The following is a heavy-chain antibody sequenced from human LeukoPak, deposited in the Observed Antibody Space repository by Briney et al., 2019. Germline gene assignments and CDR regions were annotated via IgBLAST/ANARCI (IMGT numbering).Heavy chain of an antibody. J-gene: IGHJ5*02. Sequence: SGTLSLTCAVSGGSISSSNWWSWVRQPPGKGLEWIGEIYHSGSTNYNPSLKSRVTISVDKSNNQFSLKLSSVTAADTAVYYCARITGRGYCTSSGCRGAWFDPWGQGTLVTVSS. CDR2: IYHSGST. CDR1: GGSISSSNW. D-gene: IGHD2-2*01. CDR3: ARITGRGYCTSSGCRGAWFDP. V-gene: IGHV4-4*02.